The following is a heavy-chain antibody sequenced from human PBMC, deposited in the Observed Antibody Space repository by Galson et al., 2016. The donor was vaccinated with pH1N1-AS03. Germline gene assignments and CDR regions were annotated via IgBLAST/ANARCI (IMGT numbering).Heavy chain of an antibody. CDR3: ARDLSYGDYYPY. CDR1: GFSFSKYG. D-gene: IGHD4-17*01. CDR2: VSSDGSNK. J-gene: IGHJ4*02. Sequence: SLRLSCAASGFSFSKYGMHWVRQAPGKGLEWVADVSSDGSNKYYADSVKGRFTISRDNSKNTLYLQMNSLSAADTAVYYCARDLSYGDYYPYWGQGTLVTVSS. V-gene: IGHV3-30*03.